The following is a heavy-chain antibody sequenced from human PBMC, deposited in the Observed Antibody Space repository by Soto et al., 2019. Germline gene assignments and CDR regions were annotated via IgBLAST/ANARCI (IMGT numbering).Heavy chain of an antibody. CDR3: AKQVIPSAKIYYAMDV. J-gene: IGHJ6*02. D-gene: IGHD2-2*01. CDR1: GFTFDDYA. Sequence: GGSLRLSCAASGFTFDDYAMHWVRQAPGKGLEWVSGINWNSVSIAYADSVKGRFSISRDNAKKSLNLHMNDLRPEDTAFYYCAKQVIPSAKIYYAMDVWGQGTTVTVSS. CDR2: INWNSVSI. V-gene: IGHV3-9*01.